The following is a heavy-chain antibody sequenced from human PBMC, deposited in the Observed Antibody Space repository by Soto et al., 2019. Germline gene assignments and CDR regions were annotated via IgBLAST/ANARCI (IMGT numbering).Heavy chain of an antibody. Sequence: QVQLVQSGAEVKKPASSVKVSCKASGGTFSSYAISWVRQAPGQGLEWMGGIIPIFGTADYAQKFQGRVTITANESTSTAYMELSSLRSEDTAGYYCATHWTGVPRYYYGMDVWGQGTTVTVSS. CDR3: ATHWTGVPRYYYGMDV. D-gene: IGHD2-8*02. J-gene: IGHJ6*02. V-gene: IGHV1-69*12. CDR1: GGTFSSYA. CDR2: IIPIFGTA.